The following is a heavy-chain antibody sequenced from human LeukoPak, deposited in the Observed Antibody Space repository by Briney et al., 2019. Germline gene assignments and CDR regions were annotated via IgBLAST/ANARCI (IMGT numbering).Heavy chain of an antibody. CDR1: GFTFNYYW. CDR3: ARVRKLRTRGVMDPLDY. CDR2: IQQDGTEK. V-gene: IGHV3-7*01. Sequence: PGGSLRLSCAASGFTFNYYWLTWVRQAPGKGLEWVANIQQDGTEKYYVDSVKGRFTISRDNAKNSLYLQMNSLRAEDTAVYYCARVRKLRTRGVMDPLDYWGQGTQVTVSS. J-gene: IGHJ4*02. D-gene: IGHD3-10*01.